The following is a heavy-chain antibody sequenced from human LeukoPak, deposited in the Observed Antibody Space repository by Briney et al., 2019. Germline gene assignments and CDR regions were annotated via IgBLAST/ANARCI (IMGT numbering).Heavy chain of an antibody. D-gene: IGHD3-22*01. CDR1: GFTFSSYE. CDR2: ISSSGSTI. Sequence: PGGSLRLSCAASGFTFSSYEMNWVRQAPGKGLEWVSYISSSGSTIYYADSVKGRFTISRDNAKNSLYLQMNSLRAEDTAVYYCARGAIVVVITTVYFDYWGQGTLVTVSS. CDR3: ARGAIVVVITTVYFDY. J-gene: IGHJ4*02. V-gene: IGHV3-48*03.